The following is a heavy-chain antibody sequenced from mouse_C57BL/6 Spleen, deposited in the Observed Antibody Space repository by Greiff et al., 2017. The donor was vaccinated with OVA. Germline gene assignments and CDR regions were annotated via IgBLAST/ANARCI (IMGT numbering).Heavy chain of an antibody. CDR1: GFTFSDYG. CDR3: AWNGFAY. Sequence: DVKLVESGGGLVQPGGSLKLSCAASGFTFSDYGMHWVRQAPEKGLEWVAYISSGSSTIYYADTVKGRFTISRDNAKNNLFRQMTRLRSEDTAVYYCAWNGFAYWGKGTLVTVSA. V-gene: IGHV5-17*01. J-gene: IGHJ3*01. CDR2: ISSGSSTI.